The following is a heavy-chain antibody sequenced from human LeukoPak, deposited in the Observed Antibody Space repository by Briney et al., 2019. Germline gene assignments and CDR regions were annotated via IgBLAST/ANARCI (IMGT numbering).Heavy chain of an antibody. CDR1: GGTFSSYA. V-gene: IGHV1-69*05. Sequence: GASVKVSCKASGGTFSSYAISWVRQAPGQGLEWMGGIIPIFGTANYAQKFQGRVTITTDESTSTAYMELSSLRSEDTAVYYCARPYSSSWSDAFDIWGQGTMVTVSS. CDR2: IIPIFGTA. D-gene: IGHD6-13*01. CDR3: ARPYSSSWSDAFDI. J-gene: IGHJ3*02.